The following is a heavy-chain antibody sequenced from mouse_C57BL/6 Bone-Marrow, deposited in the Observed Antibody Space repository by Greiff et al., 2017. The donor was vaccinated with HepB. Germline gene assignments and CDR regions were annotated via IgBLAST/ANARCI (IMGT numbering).Heavy chain of an antibody. CDR2: IDPSDSYT. V-gene: IGHV1-69*01. CDR3: ARGRDYDDY. J-gene: IGHJ2*01. Sequence: VQLQQPGAELVMPGASVKLSCKASGYTFTSYWMHWVKQRPGQGLEWIGEIDPSDSYTNYNQKFKGKSTLTVDKSSSTAYMQLSSLTSEDSAVYYCARGRDYDDYWGQGTTLTVSS. D-gene: IGHD2-4*01. CDR1: GYTFTSYW.